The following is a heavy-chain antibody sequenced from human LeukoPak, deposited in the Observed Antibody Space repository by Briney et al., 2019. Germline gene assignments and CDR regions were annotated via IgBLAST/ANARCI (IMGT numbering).Heavy chain of an antibody. CDR2: ISYDGSNK. V-gene: IGHV3-30*18. CDR1: GSTFSSYG. D-gene: IGHD1-26*01. J-gene: IGHJ4*02. Sequence: GGSLRLSCAASGSTFSSYGMHWVRQAPGKGLEWVAVISYDGSNKYYADSVKGRFTISRDNSKNTLYLQMNSLRAEDTAVYYCAKDRLGAFDYWGQGTLVTVSS. CDR3: AKDRLGAFDY.